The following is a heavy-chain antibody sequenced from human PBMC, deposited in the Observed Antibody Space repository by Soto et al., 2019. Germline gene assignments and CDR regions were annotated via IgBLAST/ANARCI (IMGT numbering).Heavy chain of an antibody. V-gene: IGHV3-23*01. J-gene: IGHJ4*02. Sequence: GSLRLSCAASGFTFSSYAMSWVRQAPGKGLEWVSTISTGGGSTYYADSVKGRFTISRDNSKNTLFLQMNSLRVEDTAVYYCARVRGVILAAWYFDYWGQGTLVTVSS. D-gene: IGHD3-10*01. CDR3: ARVRGVILAAWYFDY. CDR1: GFTFSSYA. CDR2: ISTGGGST.